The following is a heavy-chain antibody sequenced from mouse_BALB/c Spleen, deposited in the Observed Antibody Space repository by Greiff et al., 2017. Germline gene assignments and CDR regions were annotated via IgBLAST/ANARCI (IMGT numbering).Heavy chain of an antibody. J-gene: IGHJ2*01. CDR3: ARSGGYDFDY. D-gene: IGHD2-2*01. CDR2: IYPGNGDT. Sequence: QVQLQQPGAELVKPGASVKMSCKASGYTFTSYNMHWVKQTPGQGLEWIGAIYPGNGDTSYNQKFKGKATLTADKSSSTAYMQLSSLTSEDSAVYYCARSGGYDFDYWGQGTTLTVSS. CDR1: GYTFTSYN. V-gene: IGHV1-12*01.